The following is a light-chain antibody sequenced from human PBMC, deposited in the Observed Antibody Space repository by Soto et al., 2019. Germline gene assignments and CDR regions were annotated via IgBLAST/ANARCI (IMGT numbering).Light chain of an antibody. CDR2: KAS. V-gene: IGKV1-5*03. J-gene: IGKJ1*01. Sequence: DIQMTQSPSTLSGSVGDRVTITCRASQTISSWLAWYQQKPGKAPKLLIYKASTLKSGVPSRFSGSGSGTEFNLTISSLQPDDVATYYCQHYNSYSEALGQGTKVDI. CDR3: QHYNSYSEA. CDR1: QTISSW.